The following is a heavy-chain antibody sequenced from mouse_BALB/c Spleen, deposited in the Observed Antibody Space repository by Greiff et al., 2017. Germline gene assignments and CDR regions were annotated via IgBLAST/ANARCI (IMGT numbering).Heavy chain of an antibody. CDR2: SRNKANDYTT. Sequence: EVKVVESGGGLVQPGGSLRLSCAPSGFTFSDFYMEWVRQPPGKRLEWIAASRNKANDYTTEYSASVKGRFIVSRDTSQSILYLQMNALRAEDTAIYYCARASYEVPPYVWGAGTTVTVSS. CDR1: GFTFSDFY. J-gene: IGHJ1*01. V-gene: IGHV7-1*02. D-gene: IGHD1-1*01. CDR3: ARASYEVPPYV.